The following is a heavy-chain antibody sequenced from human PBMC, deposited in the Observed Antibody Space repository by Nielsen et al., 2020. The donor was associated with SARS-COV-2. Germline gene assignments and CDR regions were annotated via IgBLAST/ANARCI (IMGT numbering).Heavy chain of an antibody. CDR1: GFTFSSYG. D-gene: IGHD6-25*01. J-gene: IGHJ6*03. CDR3: ARASGYYYMDV. Sequence: GSLRLFWAGSGFTFSSYGMHWVPPAPGKGLEWVAVIWYDGSNKYCADSVKGRFTISRDNSKNTLYLQMNSLRAEDTAVYYCARASGYYYMDVWGKGTTVTVSS. CDR2: IWYDGSNK. V-gene: IGHV3-33*01.